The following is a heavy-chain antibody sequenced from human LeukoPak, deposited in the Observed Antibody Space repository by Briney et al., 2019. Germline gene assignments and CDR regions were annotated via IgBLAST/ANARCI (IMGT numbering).Heavy chain of an antibody. V-gene: IGHV1-24*01. D-gene: IGHD3-22*01. CDR2: FDPEDGET. J-gene: IGHJ4*02. CDR1: GYTLSELS. Sequence: GASVKVSCKVSGYTLSELSMRWVRQAPGKGLEWMGGFDPEDGETIYAQKFQGRVTMTEDTSTDTAYMELSSLRCEDTAVYYCATAALQYYYDSSGHRNFLDYWGQGTLVTVSS. CDR3: ATAALQYYYDSSGHRNFLDY.